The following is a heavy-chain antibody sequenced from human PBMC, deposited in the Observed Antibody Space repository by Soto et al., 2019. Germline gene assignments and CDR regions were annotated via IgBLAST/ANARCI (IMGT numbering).Heavy chain of an antibody. Sequence: VGSLKISFKVSGHSFSTYWIFGVLQRPGKGPEWMAIIYPGGSDTRENPSFQGKVTISADKSSNTVHMQWRSLKASDTAIYYCARIGGIVENGTWIPWGKGT. J-gene: IGHJ5*02. CDR3: ARIGGIVENGTWIP. CDR1: GHSFSTYW. D-gene: IGHD1-26*01. CDR2: IYPGGSDT. V-gene: IGHV5-51*01.